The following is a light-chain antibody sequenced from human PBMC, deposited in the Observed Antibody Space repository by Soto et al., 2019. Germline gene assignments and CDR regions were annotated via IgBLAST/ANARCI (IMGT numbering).Light chain of an antibody. CDR1: QTIFSSYDKDY. V-gene: IGKV4-1*01. CDR2: WAS. Sequence: DIAMTQSPDSLAVSLGERATINCKSSQTIFSSYDKDYLAWYQQKPGQPPKLLIYWASNREAGVPDRFSGGGSGTDFTLTISSLQAEDVAVYYCQQYYRAPYSFGQGTKLEIK. CDR3: QQYYRAPYS. J-gene: IGKJ2*01.